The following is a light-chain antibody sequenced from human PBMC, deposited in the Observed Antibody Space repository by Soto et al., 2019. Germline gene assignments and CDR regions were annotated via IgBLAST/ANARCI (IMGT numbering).Light chain of an antibody. CDR1: SSDVGGYNY. V-gene: IGLV2-8*01. J-gene: IGLJ3*02. CDR3: SSYAGSNNLV. Sequence: QSALTQHPSASGSPGQSVTISCTGASSDVGGYNYVSWCQQHPGKAPKLMIYEVTKRPSGVPDRFSGSKSGNTASLTVSGLQAEDEADYYCSSYAGSNNLVFGGGTKLTVL. CDR2: EVT.